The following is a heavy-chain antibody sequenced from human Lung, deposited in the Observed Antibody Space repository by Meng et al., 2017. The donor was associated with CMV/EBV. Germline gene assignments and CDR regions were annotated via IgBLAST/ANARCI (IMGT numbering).Heavy chain of an antibody. J-gene: IGHJ6*02. CDR3: ARDLRGYSGYDYPYYYYGMDV. Sequence: GESLKISCAASGFTFSSYSMNWVRQAPGKGLEWVSSISSSSSYIYYADSVKGRFTISRDNAKNSLYLQMNSLRAEDTAVYYCARDLRGYSGYDYPYYYYGMDVWXQGTXVTVYS. CDR2: ISSSSSYI. V-gene: IGHV3-21*01. D-gene: IGHD5-12*01. CDR1: GFTFSSYS.